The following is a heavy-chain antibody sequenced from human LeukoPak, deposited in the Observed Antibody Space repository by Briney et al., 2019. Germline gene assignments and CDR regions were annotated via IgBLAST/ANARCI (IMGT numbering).Heavy chain of an antibody. V-gene: IGHV1-8*01. D-gene: IGHD6-13*01. CDR3: ARIAAAGNRRLSF. J-gene: IGHJ4*02. CDR1: GYTFTSYD. Sequence: ASVKVSCKASGYTFTSYDINWVRQATGQGLEWMGWMNPNSGNTGYAQKFQGRITVTRNTSISTAYMELSSLTSEDTAVYYCARIAAAGNRRLSFWGQGTLVTVSS. CDR2: MNPNSGNT.